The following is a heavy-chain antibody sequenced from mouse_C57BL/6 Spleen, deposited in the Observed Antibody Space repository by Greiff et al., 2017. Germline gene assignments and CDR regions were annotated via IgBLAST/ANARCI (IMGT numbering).Heavy chain of an antibody. Sequence: EVKVEVSGPGLVKPSQSLSLTCSVTGYSITSGYYWNWIRQFPGNKLEWMGYISYDGSNNYNPSLKNRISITRDTSKNQFFLKLNSVTTEDTATYYCARPDSSMAMDYWGQGTSVTVSS. D-gene: IGHD3-2*01. V-gene: IGHV3-6*01. J-gene: IGHJ4*01. CDR1: GYSITSGYY. CDR2: ISYDGSN. CDR3: ARPDSSMAMDY.